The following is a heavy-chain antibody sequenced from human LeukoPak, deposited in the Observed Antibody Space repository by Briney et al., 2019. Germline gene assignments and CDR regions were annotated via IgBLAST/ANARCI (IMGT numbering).Heavy chain of an antibody. Sequence: PSETLSLTCTVSGGSISSGGYYWSWIRQHPGKGLEWIGYIYYSGSTYYNPSLKSRVTISVDTSKNQFSLKLSSVTAADTAVYYCARGAGYDILTGYYIGNYFDYWGQGTLVTVSS. CDR1: GGSISSGGYY. CDR2: IYYSGST. V-gene: IGHV4-31*03. D-gene: IGHD3-9*01. CDR3: ARGAGYDILTGYYIGNYFDY. J-gene: IGHJ4*02.